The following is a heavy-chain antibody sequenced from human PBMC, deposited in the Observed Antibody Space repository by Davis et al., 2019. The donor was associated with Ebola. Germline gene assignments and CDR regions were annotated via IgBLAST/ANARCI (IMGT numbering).Heavy chain of an antibody. CDR1: GYTFTSYD. CDR2: MNPNSGNT. CDR3: ARDSIIAVAGRDYYYGMDV. D-gene: IGHD6-19*01. V-gene: IGHV1-8*01. J-gene: IGHJ6*02. Sequence: ASVKVSCKASGYTFTSYDINWVRQATGQGLEWMGWMNPNSGNTGYAQKFQGRVTMTRNTSISTAYMELSSLRSEDTAVYYCARDSIIAVAGRDYYYGMDVWGQGTTVTVSS.